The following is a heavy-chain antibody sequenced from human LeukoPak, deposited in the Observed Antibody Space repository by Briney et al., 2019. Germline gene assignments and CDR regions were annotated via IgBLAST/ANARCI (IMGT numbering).Heavy chain of an antibody. J-gene: IGHJ5*02. Sequence: SETLSLTCTVSGGSISSYYWSWIRQPPGKGLEWIGYIYYSGSTNNNPSLKSRVTISVDTSKNQFSLKLSSVTAADTAVYYCARGGVAFLQNWFDPWGQGTLVTVSS. CDR3: ARGGVAFLQNWFDP. CDR2: IYYSGST. D-gene: IGHD2-15*01. V-gene: IGHV4-59*01. CDR1: GGSISSYY.